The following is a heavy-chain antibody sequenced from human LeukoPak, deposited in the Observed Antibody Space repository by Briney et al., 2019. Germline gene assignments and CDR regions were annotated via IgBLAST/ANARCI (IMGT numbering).Heavy chain of an antibody. D-gene: IGHD5-12*01. Sequence: GGSLRLSCTVSGFSVSAIYLSWVRQVPRKGLQWVSGIYSAGTSFHAESLEGRFTISRDNAKNSLYLQMNSLRAEDTAVYYCARVKEASAFDIWGQGTMVTVSS. CDR2: IYSAGTS. CDR3: ARVKEASAFDI. J-gene: IGHJ3*02. CDR1: GFSVSAIY. V-gene: IGHV3-66*01.